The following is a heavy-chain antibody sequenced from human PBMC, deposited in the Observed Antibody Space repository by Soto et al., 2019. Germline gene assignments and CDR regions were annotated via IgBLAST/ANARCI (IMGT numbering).Heavy chain of an antibody. V-gene: IGHV3-21*01. D-gene: IGHD3-3*01. CDR1: GFTFSSYS. Sequence: PGGSLRLSCAASGFTFSSYSMNWVRQAPGKGLEWVSSISSSSSYIYYADSVKGRSTISGDNAKNSLYLQMNSLRAEDTAVYYCARDIRGYYDFWSGYDYYGMDVWGQGTTVTVSS. CDR2: ISSSSSYI. CDR3: ARDIRGYYDFWSGYDYYGMDV. J-gene: IGHJ6*02.